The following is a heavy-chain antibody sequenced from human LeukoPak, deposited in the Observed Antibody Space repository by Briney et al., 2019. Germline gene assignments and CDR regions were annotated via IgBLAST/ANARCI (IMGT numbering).Heavy chain of an antibody. CDR3: ARVADPYSGSYFDY. D-gene: IGHD1-26*01. J-gene: IGHJ4*02. Sequence: ASVKVSFKSSGYTFTSYGISWVRQPPGQGLEWMGWISAYNGNTNYAQKLQGRVTMTTDTSTSTAYMELRSLRSDDTAVYYCARVADPYSGSYFDYWGQGTLVTVSS. V-gene: IGHV1-18*01. CDR2: ISAYNGNT. CDR1: GYTFTSYG.